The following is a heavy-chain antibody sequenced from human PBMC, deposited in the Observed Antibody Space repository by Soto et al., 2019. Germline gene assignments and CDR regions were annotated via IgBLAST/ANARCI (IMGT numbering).Heavy chain of an antibody. D-gene: IGHD4-17*01. Sequence: QVQLQESSPGLVKPSETLSLTCTVSGGSVSSGSYYWSWIRQPPGKGLEWIGYIYYSGSTNYNPSLKSRVTISVDTSKNQFSLKLSSVTAADTAVYYCAFTTVGDRFDPWGQGTLVTVSS. V-gene: IGHV4-61*01. J-gene: IGHJ5*02. CDR2: IYYSGST. CDR3: AFTTVGDRFDP. CDR1: GGSVSSGSYY.